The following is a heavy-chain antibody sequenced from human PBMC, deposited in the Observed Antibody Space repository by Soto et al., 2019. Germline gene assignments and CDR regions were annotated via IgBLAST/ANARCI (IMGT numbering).Heavy chain of an antibody. D-gene: IGHD1-26*01. CDR1: GGSISRGGYY. V-gene: IGHV4-31*03. Sequence: PSETLSLTCTVSGGSISRGGYYWSLIRQHPGKGLEWIGYIYYSGSTYYNPSLKSRVTISVDTSKNQFSLKLSSVTAADTAVYYCASALVGATHYYFDYWGQGTLVTVSS. CDR2: IYYSGST. J-gene: IGHJ4*02. CDR3: ASALVGATHYYFDY.